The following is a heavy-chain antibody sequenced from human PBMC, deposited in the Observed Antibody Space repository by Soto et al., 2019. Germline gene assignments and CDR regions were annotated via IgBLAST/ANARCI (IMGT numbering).Heavy chain of an antibody. CDR3: SRSGYFYDSSGDFSDAFDI. CDR1: GGSISSYY. J-gene: IGHJ3*02. CDR2: IYYSGST. D-gene: IGHD3-22*01. V-gene: IGHV4-59*01. Sequence: SETLSLTCTVSGGSISSYYWSWIRQPPGKGLEWIGYIYYSGSTNYNPSLKSRVTISVDTSKNQLSLKLSSVTAANTAVYYCSRSGYFYDSSGDFSDAFDIWGQGTMVTVSS.